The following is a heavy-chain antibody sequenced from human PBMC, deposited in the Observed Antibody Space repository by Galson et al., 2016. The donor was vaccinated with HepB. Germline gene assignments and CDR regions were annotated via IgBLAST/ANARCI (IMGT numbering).Heavy chain of an antibody. CDR1: GFTFSRNG. J-gene: IGHJ4*02. V-gene: IGHV3-33*05. D-gene: IGHD6-6*01. Sequence: SLRLSCAASGFTFSRNGMHWVRQAPGKGLEWVAVILYDGSNKYYADSVKGRFTISRDNSKKMLYLQMNSLRAEDTAVYYCARGLEYSSSPTGQFGYWGQGTLVTVSS. CDR2: ILYDGSNK. CDR3: ARGLEYSSSPTGQFGY.